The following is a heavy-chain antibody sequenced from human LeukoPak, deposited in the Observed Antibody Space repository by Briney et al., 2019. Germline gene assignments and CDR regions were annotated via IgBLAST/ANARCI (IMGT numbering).Heavy chain of an antibody. D-gene: IGHD1-26*01. CDR1: GFTLRSYW. CDR3: ARATGSYYGLGY. Sequence: PGGSLRLSCAASGFTLRSYWMHWVRQGPGKGLVWVSRIDSDGSNTTYADSVKGRFTISRDNAKNTLYLEMNSLRAEDTAVYYCARATGSYYGLGYWGQGTLVTVSS. J-gene: IGHJ4*02. CDR2: IDSDGSNT. V-gene: IGHV3-74*01.